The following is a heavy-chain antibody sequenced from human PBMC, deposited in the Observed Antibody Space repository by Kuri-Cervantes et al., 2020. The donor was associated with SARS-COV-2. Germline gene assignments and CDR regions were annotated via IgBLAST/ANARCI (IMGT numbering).Heavy chain of an antibody. V-gene: IGHV3-30*02. CDR3: ARDFPAYCTNGVCYSEYFQH. J-gene: IGHJ1*01. CDR1: GFTFSSYG. CDR2: IRYDGSNK. Sequence: GGSLRLSCAASGFTFSSYGMHWVRQAPGKGLEWVAFIRYDGSNKYYAGSVKGRFTISRDNSKNTLYLQMNSLRAEDTAVYYCARDFPAYCTNGVCYSEYFQHWGQGTLVTVSS. D-gene: IGHD2-8*01.